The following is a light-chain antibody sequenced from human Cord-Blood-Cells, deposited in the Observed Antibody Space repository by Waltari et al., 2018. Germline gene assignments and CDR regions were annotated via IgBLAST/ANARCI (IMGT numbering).Light chain of an antibody. CDR3: SSYTSSSTWV. CDR1: SSAVGGYNY. CDR2: EVS. V-gene: IGLV2-14*01. J-gene: IGLJ3*02. Sequence: QSALTQPPSASGSPGQSVTISCTGTSSAVGGYNYVSWYQQHPGKAPKLIIYEVSKRPSGVSNRFSGSKSGNTASLTISGLQAEDEADYYCSSYTSSSTWVFGGGTKLTVL.